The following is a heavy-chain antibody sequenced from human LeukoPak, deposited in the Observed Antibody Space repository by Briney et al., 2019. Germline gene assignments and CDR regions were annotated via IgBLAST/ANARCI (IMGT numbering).Heavy chain of an antibody. J-gene: IGHJ4*02. V-gene: IGHV3-21*01. D-gene: IGHD2-15*01. CDR3: ARDSAAAVAGPDY. CDR2: ISSSSRYI. CDR1: GFTFSSYS. Sequence: PGGSLRLSCAASGFTFSSYSMNWVRQAPGKGLEWVSSISSSSRYIYYADSVKGRFTVSRDNAKNSLYLQMHSLRAEDTAVYYCARDSAAAVAGPDYWGQGTLVTVSS.